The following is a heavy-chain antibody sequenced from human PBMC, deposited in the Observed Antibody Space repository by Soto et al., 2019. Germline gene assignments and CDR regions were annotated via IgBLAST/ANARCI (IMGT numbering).Heavy chain of an antibody. V-gene: IGHV3-21*04. Sequence: PGGSLRLSCAASGFTFSIFGMNWVRQSPGKGLEWVSSISSSSSHIYYADSVKGRFTISRDNSKNTLYLQMNSLRADDTAVYYCAKVVVKNWFDPWGQGTLVTVSS. CDR1: GFTFSIFG. J-gene: IGHJ5*02. CDR3: AKVVVKNWFDP. CDR2: ISSSSSHI. D-gene: IGHD2-21*01.